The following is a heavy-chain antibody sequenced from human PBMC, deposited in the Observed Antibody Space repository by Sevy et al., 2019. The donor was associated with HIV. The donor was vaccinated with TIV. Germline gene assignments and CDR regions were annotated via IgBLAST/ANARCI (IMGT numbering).Heavy chain of an antibody. V-gene: IGHV1-24*01. D-gene: IGHD3-22*01. Sequence: ASVKVSCKVSGYTLTELSMHWVRQAPGKGLEWMGTFDPEDDEKIYAQKFQGRDTMTEDKSTDTAYMELSRLRSEDTAVYYCATTKDYYDTSGYPFDSWGQGTLVTVSS. J-gene: IGHJ4*02. CDR1: GYTLTELS. CDR2: FDPEDDEK. CDR3: ATTKDYYDTSGYPFDS.